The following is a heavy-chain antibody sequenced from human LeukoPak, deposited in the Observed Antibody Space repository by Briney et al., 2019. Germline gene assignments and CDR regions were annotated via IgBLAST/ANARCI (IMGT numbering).Heavy chain of an antibody. CDR3: ARGIPMITFGGVIVSPYYFDY. CDR2: INHSGST. V-gene: IGHV4-34*01. Sequence: PSETLSLTCAAYGGSFSGYYWSWIRQPPVKGLEWIGEINHSGSTNYNPSLKSRVTISVDTSKNQFSLKLSSVTAADTAVYYCARGIPMITFGGVIVSPYYFDYWGQGTLVTVSS. D-gene: IGHD3-16*02. CDR1: GGSFSGYY. J-gene: IGHJ4*02.